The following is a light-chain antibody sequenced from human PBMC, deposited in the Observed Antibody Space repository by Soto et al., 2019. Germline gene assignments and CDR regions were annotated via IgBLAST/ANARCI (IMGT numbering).Light chain of an antibody. CDR3: SSFTSKSTLI. J-gene: IGLJ2*01. V-gene: IGLV2-14*03. Sequence: QSVLTQPASVSGAPGQSITISCAGTMRDIGAYNLVSWYQQHPGKAPQLIIYEVRNRPSGISFRFSGSKSGNTASLTISGLQAEDEADYYCSSFTSKSTLIFGGGTKLTVL. CDR2: EVR. CDR1: MRDIGAYNL.